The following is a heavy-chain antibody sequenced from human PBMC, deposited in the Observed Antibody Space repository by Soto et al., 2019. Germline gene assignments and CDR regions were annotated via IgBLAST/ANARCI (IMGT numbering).Heavy chain of an antibody. V-gene: IGHV3-7*03. CDR1: GFNIGSYW. CDR2: TKQDGSQR. D-gene: IGHD1-26*01. J-gene: IGHJ6*02. CDR3: AKWTYYFYGLDI. Sequence: QRLPSSVSGFNIGSYWMHWVRHFAGKGLVWVAKTKQDGSQRHYVDSVKGRFTVSRDNARNSLYLQMDSLRAEDTAVYYCAKWTYYFYGLDIWGQGTTVTVS.